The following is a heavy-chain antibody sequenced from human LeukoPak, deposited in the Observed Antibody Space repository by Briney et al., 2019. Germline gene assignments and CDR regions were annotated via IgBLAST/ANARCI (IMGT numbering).Heavy chain of an antibody. Sequence: GGSLRLSCAASGFTFSSYEMNWVRQAPGKGLEWLSYISSSGSTIYYADSVKGRFTISRDNAKNSLYLQMNSLRAEDTAVYYCARECSGGSGYFNYYGMDVWGKGTTVTVSS. J-gene: IGHJ6*04. CDR2: ISSSGSTI. D-gene: IGHD2-15*01. CDR3: ARECSGGSGYFNYYGMDV. V-gene: IGHV3-48*03. CDR1: GFTFSSYE.